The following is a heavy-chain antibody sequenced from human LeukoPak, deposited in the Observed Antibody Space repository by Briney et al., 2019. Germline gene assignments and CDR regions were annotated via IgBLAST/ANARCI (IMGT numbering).Heavy chain of an antibody. D-gene: IGHD5-18*01. J-gene: IGHJ3*01. CDR2: IYYSGST. CDR1: GDSISSYY. Sequence: PSETLSLTCTVSGDSISSYYWSWIRQPPRKGPQCIVYIYYSGSTNYNPPLKSRVTISLDTSKNQVSLNLRSVTAADTAVYCCARPAERGYSYGLDFWGPGTMVTVSS. V-gene: IGHV4-59*01. CDR3: ARPAERGYSYGLDF.